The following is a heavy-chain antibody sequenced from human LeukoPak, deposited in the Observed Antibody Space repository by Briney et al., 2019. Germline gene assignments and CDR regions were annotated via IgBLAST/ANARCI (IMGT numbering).Heavy chain of an antibody. CDR3: ARDRLDAFDI. CDR1: GFTFSDYY. V-gene: IGHV3-11*04. CDR2: ISSSGSTI. Sequence: GGSLRLSCAASGFTFSDYYMSWIRQAPGKGLEWVSYISSSGSTIYYADSVKGRLTIPRDNAKNSLYLLMNSLRAEDTAVYYCARDRLDAFDIWGQGTMVTVSS. J-gene: IGHJ3*02.